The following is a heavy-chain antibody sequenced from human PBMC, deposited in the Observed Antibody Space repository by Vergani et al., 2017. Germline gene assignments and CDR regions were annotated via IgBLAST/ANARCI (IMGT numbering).Heavy chain of an antibody. J-gene: IGHJ5*02. Sequence: QLQLQESGPGLVKPSATLSLTCSVSGASIRSSNYYWGWIRQPPGKGLEWIASIYYRGSTYYNPSLKSRVTISVDTSKNQFSLKLSSVTAAYTAVYFCARHSTVEWLVKLGWIDPWGQGILVTVSS. D-gene: IGHD6-19*01. CDR3: ARHSTVEWLVKLGWIDP. V-gene: IGHV4-39*01. CDR2: IYYRGST. CDR1: GASIRSSNYY.